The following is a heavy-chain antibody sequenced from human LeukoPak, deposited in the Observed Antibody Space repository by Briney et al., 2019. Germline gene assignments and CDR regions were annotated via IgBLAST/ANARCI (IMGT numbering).Heavy chain of an antibody. CDR2: IYRAGST. CDR1: GFTFSSYA. J-gene: IGHJ4*02. V-gene: IGHV3-66*01. Sequence: PGGSLRLSCAASGFTFSSYAMSWVRQAPGKGLEWVSLIYRAGSTYYADSVKGRFTISRDNSKNTLYLQMDCLRAEDTAVYYCAREVVSGDYGDWGQGTLVTVSS. D-gene: IGHD4-17*01. CDR3: AREVVSGDYGD.